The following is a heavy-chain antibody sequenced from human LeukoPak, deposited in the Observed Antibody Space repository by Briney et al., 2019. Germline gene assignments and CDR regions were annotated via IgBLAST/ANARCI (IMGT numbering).Heavy chain of an antibody. CDR3: ARSTAVPRSFDV. CDR1: DSSISSDSY. V-gene: IGHV4-38-2*01. J-gene: IGHJ3*01. CDR2: FYHSGMT. Sequence: PSETLSLICPLSDSSISSDSYWGWIRQAPGKGLEWIGSFYHSGMTFYNPSLSTRVTVSLDTSKKHFSLNLSSVTAADTAVYYCARSTAVPRSFDVCGQGTLVTVSS. D-gene: IGHD2-2*01.